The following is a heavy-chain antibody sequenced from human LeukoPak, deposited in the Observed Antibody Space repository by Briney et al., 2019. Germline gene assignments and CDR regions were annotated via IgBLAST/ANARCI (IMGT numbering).Heavy chain of an antibody. Sequence: GGSLRLSCAASGFTFSSYGMHWVRQAPGKGLEWVAVIWYDGSNKYYADSVKGRFTISRDNSKNTLYLQMNSLGAEDTAVYYCAREKNYDFSFDYWGQGTLVTVSS. CDR2: IWYDGSNK. V-gene: IGHV3-33*01. CDR3: AREKNYDFSFDY. J-gene: IGHJ4*02. D-gene: IGHD3-3*01. CDR1: GFTFSSYG.